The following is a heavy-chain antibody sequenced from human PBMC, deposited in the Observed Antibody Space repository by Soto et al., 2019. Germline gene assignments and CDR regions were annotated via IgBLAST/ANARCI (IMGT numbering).Heavy chain of an antibody. CDR3: ARDSGYYGSGSLSH. CDR1: GFTFSSYS. D-gene: IGHD3-10*01. V-gene: IGHV3-48*01. Sequence: AGGSLRLSCAASGFTFSSYSMNWVRQAPGKGLEWVSYISSSSSTIYYADSVKGRFTISRDNAKNSLYLQMNSLRAEDTAVYYCARDSGYYGSGSLSHWGQGTLVTVSS. CDR2: ISSSSSTI. J-gene: IGHJ4*02.